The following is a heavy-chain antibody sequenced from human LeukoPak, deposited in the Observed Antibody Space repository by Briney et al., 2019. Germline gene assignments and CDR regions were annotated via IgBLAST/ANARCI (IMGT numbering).Heavy chain of an antibody. D-gene: IGHD3-22*01. CDR3: ARHYYDSSGLYYFDY. CDR1: GYTFTSYG. V-gene: IGHV1-18*01. J-gene: IGHJ4*02. CDR2: LRAYNGNT. Sequence: ASVKVSCKASGYTFTSYGISWVRQAPGQGLEWMGWLRAYNGNTNYAQKLQGRVTKTTDTSTITAYMEPKTVRSDDTAVDCGARHYYDSSGLYYFDYWGQRTLVTVSS.